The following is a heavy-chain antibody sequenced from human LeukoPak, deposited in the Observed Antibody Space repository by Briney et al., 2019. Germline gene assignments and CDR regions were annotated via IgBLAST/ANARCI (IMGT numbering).Heavy chain of an antibody. J-gene: IGHJ4*02. Sequence: SETLSLTCTVSGDSISSYYWSWIRQPAGKGLEWIGRIYTSGSTNYNPSLKSRVTISVDTSKNQFSLKLSSVTPADTAVYYCARSKMATIVSWGQGTLVTVSS. CDR1: GDSISSYY. CDR2: IYTSGST. CDR3: ARSKMATIVS. D-gene: IGHD5-24*01. V-gene: IGHV4-4*07.